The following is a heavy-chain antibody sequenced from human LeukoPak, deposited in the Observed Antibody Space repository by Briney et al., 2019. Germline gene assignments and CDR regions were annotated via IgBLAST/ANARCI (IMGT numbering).Heavy chain of an antibody. CDR2: FYDSGNA. D-gene: IGHD6-13*01. CDR3: ARQYGPGYSSTWYFDH. CDR1: GGSITSSAYS. Sequence: SETLSLTCTVSGGSITSSAYSWGWIRQPPGKGLDWIGNFYDSGNAYYNPSLKSRVTLSGDTSNNQFSLKMNSVTAADTAVYYFARQYGPGYSSTWYFDHWGQGTLVTVSS. V-gene: IGHV4-39*01. J-gene: IGHJ4*02.